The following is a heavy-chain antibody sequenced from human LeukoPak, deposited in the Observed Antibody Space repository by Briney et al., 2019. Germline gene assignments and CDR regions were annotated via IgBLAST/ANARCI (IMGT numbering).Heavy chain of an antibody. D-gene: IGHD6-19*01. CDR2: ISGSGGST. J-gene: IGHJ4*02. CDR3: ASTYSSGCYANDY. Sequence: GGSLRLSCAASGFTFSGYVMSWVRQAPGKGLEWVSAISGSGGSTYYADSLKGRFTISRDNSKNTLYLQVNSLRAEDTAVYYCASTYSSGCYANDYWGQGTLVTDSS. CDR1: GFTFSGYV. V-gene: IGHV3-23*01.